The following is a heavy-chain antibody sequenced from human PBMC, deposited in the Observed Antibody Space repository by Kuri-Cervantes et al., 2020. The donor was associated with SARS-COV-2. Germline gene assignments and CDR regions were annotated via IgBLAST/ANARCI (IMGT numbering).Heavy chain of an antibody. V-gene: IGHV1-69*13. Sequence: SVKVSCKVSGGTFSRYALNWVRQAPGQGLEWMGGIIPIFATSNYAQKFQGRVTITADEPTSTAYMELSSLRSEDTAVYYCARSRLTGYYYYGMDVWGQGTTVTVSS. CDR2: IIPIFATS. D-gene: IGHD2-8*01. CDR1: GGTFSRYA. J-gene: IGHJ6*02. CDR3: ARSRLTGYYYYGMDV.